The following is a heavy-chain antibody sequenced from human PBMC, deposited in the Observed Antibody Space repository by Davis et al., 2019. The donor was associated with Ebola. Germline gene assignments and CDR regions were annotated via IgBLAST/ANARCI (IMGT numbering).Heavy chain of an antibody. CDR2: VSGSSTYT. CDR3: AMLFHYYGMDV. CDR1: GFTFSNYA. D-gene: IGHD3-10*02. Sequence: PGGSLRLSCAASGFTFSNYAMTWVRQAPGKGLEWVSTVSGSSTYTYYADSVKGRFAISRDNSKNTLYLQMNSLRAEDTAVYYCAMLFHYYGMDVWGQGTTVTVSS. V-gene: IGHV3-23*01. J-gene: IGHJ6*02.